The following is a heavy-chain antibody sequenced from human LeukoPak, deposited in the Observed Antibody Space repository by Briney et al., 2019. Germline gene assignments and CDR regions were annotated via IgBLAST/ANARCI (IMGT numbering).Heavy chain of an antibody. CDR1: GYSISSGYY. V-gene: IGHV4-38-2*01. Sequence: SETLSLTCAVSGYSISSGYYWGWIRQPPGKGLEWIGSIYHSGSTYYNPSLKSRVTISVDTSKNQFSLKLSSVTAADTAVYYCARFGKHRAGCLDYWGQGTLVTVSS. J-gene: IGHJ4*02. D-gene: IGHD3-3*01. CDR3: ARFGKHRAGCLDY. CDR2: IYHSGST.